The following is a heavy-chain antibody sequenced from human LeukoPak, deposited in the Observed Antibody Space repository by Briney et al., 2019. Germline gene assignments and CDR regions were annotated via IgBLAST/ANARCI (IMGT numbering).Heavy chain of an antibody. CDR1: GFTFSRCA. Sequence: GGSLRLSCAASGFTFSRCAMSWVRQAPGKGLEWVSAISGSGVSTYYADSVKGRFTISRDTSNNTLYLQMNSLRAEDTAVYYCARVYYHDSSGLDYWGQGTLVTVSS. V-gene: IGHV3-23*01. J-gene: IGHJ4*02. D-gene: IGHD3-22*01. CDR3: ARVYYHDSSGLDY. CDR2: ISGSGVST.